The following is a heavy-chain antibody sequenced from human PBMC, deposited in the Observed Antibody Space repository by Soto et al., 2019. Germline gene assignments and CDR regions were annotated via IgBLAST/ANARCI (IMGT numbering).Heavy chain of an antibody. CDR2: LYSGGST. D-gene: IGHD3-10*01. V-gene: IGHV3-53*01. CDR3: ARDTFYGSGSHYGMDV. Sequence: GGSLRLSCAASGLIVSTNYMNWVRQAPGKGLEWVSVLYSGGSTHYAGSVKGRFIISRDSSKNTLYLQMNSLRAEDTAVYYCARDTFYGSGSHYGMDVWGQGTTVTVSS. CDR1: GLIVSTNY. J-gene: IGHJ6*02.